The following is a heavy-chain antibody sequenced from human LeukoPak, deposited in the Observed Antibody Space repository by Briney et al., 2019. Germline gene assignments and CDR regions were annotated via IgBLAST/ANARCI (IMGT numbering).Heavy chain of an antibody. D-gene: IGHD3-16*01. CDR1: GYTFTGYC. J-gene: IGHJ4*02. Sequence: ASVKVSCKASGYTFTGYCMHWVRQAPGQGLEWMGWINPNSGDTKYSQKFQGRVTMTRDTSISTAYMELSRLRPDDTAVYYCATQRGSYLWGTDFDYWGQGTLVTVSS. V-gene: IGHV1-2*02. CDR2: INPNSGDT. CDR3: ATQRGSYLWGTDFDY.